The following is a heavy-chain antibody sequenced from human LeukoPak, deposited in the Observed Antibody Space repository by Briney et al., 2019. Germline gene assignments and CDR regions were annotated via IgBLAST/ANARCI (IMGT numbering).Heavy chain of an antibody. CDR3: ARAGYSSGWLYYYMDV. V-gene: IGHV6-1*01. D-gene: IGHD6-13*01. J-gene: IGHJ6*03. CDR2: TYYRSKWYN. CDR1: GDSVSGNSAA. Sequence: SQTLSLTCAISGDSVSGNSAAWNWVRQSPSRGLEWLGRTYYRSKWYNDYAVSVKSRITINPDTSKNQFSLQLNSVTPEDTAVYYCARAGYSSGWLYYYMDVWGKGPRSPSP.